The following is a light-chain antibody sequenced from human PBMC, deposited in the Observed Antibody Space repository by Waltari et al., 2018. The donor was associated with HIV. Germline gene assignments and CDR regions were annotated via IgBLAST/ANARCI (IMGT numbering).Light chain of an antibody. CDR1: QSVLYSSNNKNF. CDR2: WAS. CDR3: QQYYASPYT. Sequence: DIVMTQSPDSLTVSLGERATINCKSSQSVLYSSNNKNFFAWYRQKPGQPPKRLIHWASTRESGVPDRISGSSSGTDFTLTISSLQAEDVAVYYCQQYYASPYTFGQGTKLEIK. V-gene: IGKV4-1*01. J-gene: IGKJ2*01.